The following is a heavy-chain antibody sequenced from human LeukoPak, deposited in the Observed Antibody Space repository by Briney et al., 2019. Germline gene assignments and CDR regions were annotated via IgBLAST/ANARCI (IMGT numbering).Heavy chain of an antibody. D-gene: IGHD5-12*01. CDR1: GFTFSTYS. Sequence: QAGRSLRLSCAGSGFTFSTYSLHWVRQAPGKGLEWVAFVAYDGSNDNYVDSVKGRFTISRYNSKNTLYLQMNSLRAEDTAVYYCATEGYSGYGYFDYWGQGTLVTVSS. J-gene: IGHJ4*02. V-gene: IGHV3-30*04. CDR2: VAYDGSND. CDR3: ATEGYSGYGYFDY.